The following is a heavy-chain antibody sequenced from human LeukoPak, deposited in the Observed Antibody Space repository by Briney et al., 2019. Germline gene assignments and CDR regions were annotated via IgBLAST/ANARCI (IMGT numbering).Heavy chain of an antibody. V-gene: IGHV5-51*01. Sequence: GESLKISRKDSGYSFTSYWIDWVRQMPGQGLEGMEIIYPGDSDRRYSQSFQRKLTISADKSISTADLQWSSLKAWDTPMYYCARQNYYDSSGYPLQYWGQGTLVTVSS. D-gene: IGHD3-22*01. J-gene: IGHJ4*02. CDR3: ARQNYYDSSGYPLQY. CDR2: IYPGDSDR. CDR1: GYSFTSYW.